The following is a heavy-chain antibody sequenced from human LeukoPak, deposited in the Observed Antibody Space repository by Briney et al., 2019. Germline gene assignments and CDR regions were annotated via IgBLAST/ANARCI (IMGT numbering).Heavy chain of an antibody. V-gene: IGHV3-23*01. CDR3: TKRVKYGGTWDHFAD. Sequence: GGSLRLSCVGSGFTFSSYDMSWVRQAPGKGLEWVSTVNADGGNTYYADSVKGRFTISRDNSKSTLILQMNSLRVEDTALYYCTKRVKYGGTWDHFADWGQGTLVTVSS. D-gene: IGHD1-26*01. CDR2: VNADGGNT. CDR1: GFTFSSYD. J-gene: IGHJ4*02.